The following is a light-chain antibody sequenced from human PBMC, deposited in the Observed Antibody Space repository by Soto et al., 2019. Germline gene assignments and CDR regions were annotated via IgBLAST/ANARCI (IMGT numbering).Light chain of an antibody. V-gene: IGKV1-39*01. Sequence: DIQMTQSPSSLSASVGDRVTITCRASQTINNYVNWYQHKPGKAPKVLIYAAPSLQSGVPSRFSGSGSGTDFSLTISSLQPEDFATYYCQQGYSTAWTFGQGTKVDIK. CDR1: QTINNY. CDR2: AAP. J-gene: IGKJ1*01. CDR3: QQGYSTAWT.